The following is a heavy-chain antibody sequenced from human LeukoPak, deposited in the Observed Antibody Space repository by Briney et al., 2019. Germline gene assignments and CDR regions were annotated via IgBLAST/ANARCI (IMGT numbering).Heavy chain of an antibody. CDR1: GDSVSSNSAA. D-gene: IGHD2-21*01. CDR3: AREGNIVAPLSSFDY. J-gene: IGHJ4*02. CDR2: TYYRSKWYN. Sequence: SQTLSLTCAISGDSVSSNSAAWNWIRQSPSRGLEWLGRTYYRSKWYNDYAVSVKSRITVNPDTSNNQFSLQLNSVTPEDTAVCYCAREGNIVAPLSSFDYWGQGTLVTVSS. V-gene: IGHV6-1*01.